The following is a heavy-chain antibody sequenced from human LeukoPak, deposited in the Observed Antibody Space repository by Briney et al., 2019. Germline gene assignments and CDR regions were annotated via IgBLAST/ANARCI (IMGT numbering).Heavy chain of an antibody. D-gene: IGHD2-15*01. V-gene: IGHV4-39*02. CDR3: AREVVVAATRSFPRYYYYYMDV. Sequence: SETLSLTCTVSGGSISSSSYYWGWIRQPPGKGLEWIGRIYYSGSTYYNPSLKSRVTISVDTSKNQFSLKLSSVTAADTAVYYCAREVVVAATRSFPRYYYYYMDVWGKGTTVTVSS. J-gene: IGHJ6*03. CDR2: IYYSGST. CDR1: GGSISSSSYY.